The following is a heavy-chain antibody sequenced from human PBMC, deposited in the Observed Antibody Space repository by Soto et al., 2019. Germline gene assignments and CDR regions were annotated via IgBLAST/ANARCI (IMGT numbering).Heavy chain of an antibody. CDR2: ISGSSSTI. Sequence: GGSLRLSCVSSGFTLSSYSMNWVRQAPGKGLEWVSHISGSSSTIYYADSVKGRFTISRDNAENSLFLQMNSLRDEDTAVYYCARGRFSSGGDAFDIWGRGTMVTVS. D-gene: IGHD6-19*01. J-gene: IGHJ3*02. V-gene: IGHV3-48*02. CDR3: ARGRFSSGGDAFDI. CDR1: GFTLSSYS.